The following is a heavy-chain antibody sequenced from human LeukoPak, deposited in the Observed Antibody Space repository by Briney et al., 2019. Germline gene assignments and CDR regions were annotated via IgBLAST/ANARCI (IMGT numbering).Heavy chain of an antibody. D-gene: IGHD3-10*01. CDR1: GYTFTHYY. CDR2: INPSGGST. CDR3: ARSPYSYGSLFYLDY. J-gene: IGHJ4*02. V-gene: IGHV1-46*01. Sequence: ASVKVSCKASGYTFTHYYIHWVRQAPGQGLGWMAIINPSGGSTNYAQKFQGRVTLTRDTSTSTVYMELSSLRSEDTAMYYCARSPYSYGSLFYLDYWGQGTLVTVSS.